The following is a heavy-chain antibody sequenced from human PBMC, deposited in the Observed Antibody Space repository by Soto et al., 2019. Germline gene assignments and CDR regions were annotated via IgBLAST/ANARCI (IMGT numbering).Heavy chain of an antibody. CDR1: GFTFSSYA. CDR2: ISYDGSNK. J-gene: IGHJ4*02. V-gene: IGHV3-30-3*01. CDR3: ARDGRSSYSSGWYYFDY. Sequence: GGSLRLSCAASGFTFSSYAMHWVRQAPGKGLEWVAVISYDGSNKYYADSVKGRFTISRVNSKNTLYLQMNSLRAEDTAVYYCARDGRSSYSSGWYYFDYWGQGTLVTVSS. D-gene: IGHD6-19*01.